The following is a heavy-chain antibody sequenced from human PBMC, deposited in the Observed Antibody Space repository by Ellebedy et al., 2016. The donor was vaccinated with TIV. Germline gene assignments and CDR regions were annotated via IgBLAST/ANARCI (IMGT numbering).Heavy chain of an antibody. CDR3: ARHRRNNYGYFAAPREYYFES. CDR2: IYYTGST. Sequence: MPSETLSLTCTVSGGSITGSSYYRGWIRQPPGKGLDWIGVIYYTGSTYYNPSLTSRVTISVDTSKKQFSLNLNSVTAADTAVYYWARHRRNNYGYFAAPREYYFESWGQGTLVTVSS. J-gene: IGHJ4*02. D-gene: IGHD5-18*01. CDR1: GGSITGSSYY. V-gene: IGHV4-39*01.